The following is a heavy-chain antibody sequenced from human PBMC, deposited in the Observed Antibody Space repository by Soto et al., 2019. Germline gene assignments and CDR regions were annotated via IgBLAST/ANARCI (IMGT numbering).Heavy chain of an antibody. CDR3: AAVDELLQYYYGMDV. CDR1: GITNCGSV. CDR2: IVVGSGNT. J-gene: IGHJ6*02. V-gene: IGHV1-58*01. D-gene: IGHD1-7*01. Sequence: PVTLAPTSSGITNCGSVVRRLLHAQRQRLEWIGWIVVGSGNTNYAQKFQERVTITRDMSTSTAYMELSSLRSEDTAVYYCAAVDELLQYYYGMDVWGQGTTVTVSS.